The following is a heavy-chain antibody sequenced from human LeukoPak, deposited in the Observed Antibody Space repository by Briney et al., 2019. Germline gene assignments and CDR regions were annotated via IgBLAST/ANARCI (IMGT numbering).Heavy chain of an antibody. CDR3: ARTPVDGDYDLAFDI. Sequence: ASVKVSCTVSGYTLTELSMHWVRQAPGKGLEWMGGFDPEDGETIYAQKFQGRVTMTEDTSTDTAYMELSSLRSEDTAVYYCARTPVDGDYDLAFDIWGQGTMVTVSS. CDR1: GYTLTELS. V-gene: IGHV1-24*01. D-gene: IGHD4-17*01. CDR2: FDPEDGET. J-gene: IGHJ3*02.